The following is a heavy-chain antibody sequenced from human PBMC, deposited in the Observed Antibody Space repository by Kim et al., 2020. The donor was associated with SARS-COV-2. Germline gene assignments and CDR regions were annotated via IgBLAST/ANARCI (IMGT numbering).Heavy chain of an antibody. D-gene: IGHD2-2*01. CDR1: GGSVSGYY. CDR2: SNHSGNT. CDR3: ADLGFCSSTSCRAY. V-gene: IGHV4-34*01. Sequence: SETLSLTCAVYGGSVSGYYWSWSRQPPGKGLEWVGESNHSGNTNYNPSLKSRVTISVDPSQNQLSLKLSSVTAADTAVYYCADLGFCSSTSCRAYRGQGTLATLSS. J-gene: IGHJ4*02.